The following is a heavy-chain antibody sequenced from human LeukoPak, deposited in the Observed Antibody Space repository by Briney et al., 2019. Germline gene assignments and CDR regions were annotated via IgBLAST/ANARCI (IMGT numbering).Heavy chain of an antibody. CDR2: IYYSGST. V-gene: IGHV4-39*01. Sequence: SETLSLTCTVSGGSISSSSYYWGWIRQPPGKGLEWIGSIYYSGSTYYNPYLKSRVTISVDTSKNQFSLKLSSVTAADTAVYYCARHSGYSGYDFDYWGQGTLVTVSS. J-gene: IGHJ4*02. D-gene: IGHD5-12*01. CDR3: ARHSGYSGYDFDY. CDR1: GGSISSSSYY.